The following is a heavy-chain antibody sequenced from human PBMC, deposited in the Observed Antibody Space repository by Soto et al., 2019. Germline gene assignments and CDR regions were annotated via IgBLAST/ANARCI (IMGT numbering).Heavy chain of an antibody. CDR1: GGTFSSYA. Sequence: ASVKLSCKASGGTFSSYAISWVRQAPRQGLEWMGGIIPIFGTANYAQKFQGRVTITADESTSTAYMELSSLRSEDTAVYYCARTSIAVAGTSYYYYGMDVWGQGTTVTVSS. D-gene: IGHD6-19*01. CDR2: IIPIFGTA. CDR3: ARTSIAVAGTSYYYYGMDV. V-gene: IGHV1-69*13. J-gene: IGHJ6*02.